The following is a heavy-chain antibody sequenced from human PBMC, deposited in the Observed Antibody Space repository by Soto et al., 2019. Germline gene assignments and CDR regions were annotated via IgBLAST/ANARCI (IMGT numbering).Heavy chain of an antibody. D-gene: IGHD3-3*01. J-gene: IGHJ6*02. CDR3: GYDFWSGYYSVGQTSGMDV. CDR1: GFTFSGSA. V-gene: IGHV3-73*02. Sequence: EVQLVESGGGLVQPGGSLKLSCAASGFTFSGSALHWVRQASGKGLEWVGSIRDKVNKYATAYAASVTGRFTISRDDSKNMAYLQMNSLKTDDTAVYYCGYDFWSGYYSVGQTSGMDVWGQGTTVTVSS. CDR2: IRDKVNKYAT.